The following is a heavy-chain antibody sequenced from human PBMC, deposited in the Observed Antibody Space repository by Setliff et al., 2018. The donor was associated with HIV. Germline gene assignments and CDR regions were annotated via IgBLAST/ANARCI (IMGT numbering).Heavy chain of an antibody. CDR3: VRYIGAAAGYIDH. Sequence: LGESLKISCHLSGYSFVDFWIGWVRQMPGKGLEWVGFIYPGDSDSRYSPSFRGQVTISADKSTTTAYLDWASLKASDTAMYYCVRYIGAAAGYIDHWGQGTLVTVS. CDR2: IYPGDSDS. V-gene: IGHV5-51*01. CDR1: GYSFVDFW. J-gene: IGHJ4*02. D-gene: IGHD6-25*01.